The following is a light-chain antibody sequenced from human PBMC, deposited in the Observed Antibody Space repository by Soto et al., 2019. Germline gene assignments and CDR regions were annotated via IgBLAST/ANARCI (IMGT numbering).Light chain of an antibody. J-gene: IGLJ2*01. V-gene: IGLV2-14*01. CDR2: EVT. CDR3: TSYSSSSPVL. Sequence: QSVLTQPASVSGSLGQSITTSCTGTSSDVGAYNYVSWYQQHPDKAPKLLIFEVTNRPSGVSGRFSGSKSGITASLSISGLQPEDEADYYCTSYSSSSPVLFGGGTKLTVL. CDR1: SSDVGAYNY.